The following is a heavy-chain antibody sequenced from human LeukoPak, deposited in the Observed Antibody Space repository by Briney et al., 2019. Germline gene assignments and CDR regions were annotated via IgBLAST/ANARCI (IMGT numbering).Heavy chain of an antibody. CDR3: ARGAFWSPNHYFDY. V-gene: IGHV4-4*07. J-gene: IGHJ4*02. D-gene: IGHD3-3*01. Sequence: SETLSLTCTVSGGSISSYYWSWIRQPAGKGLEWIGRIYTSGSTNYNPSLKSRVTISVDTSKNQFSLKLSSVTAADTAVYYCARGAFWSPNHYFDYWGQGTLVTVSS. CDR2: IYTSGST. CDR1: GGSISSYY.